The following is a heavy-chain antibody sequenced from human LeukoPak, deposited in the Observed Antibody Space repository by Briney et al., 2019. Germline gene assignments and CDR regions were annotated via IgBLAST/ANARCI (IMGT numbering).Heavy chain of an antibody. J-gene: IGHJ5*02. D-gene: IGHD5-18*01. CDR3: ARDIISEYSKSHSHFDP. V-gene: IGHV4-59*11. Sequence: SETLSLTCTVSGGSLSSQYWSWIRQPPGKGLEWIGYIYYRGSTSYNPSLKSRVTISVDTSKNQFSLRLNSVTAADTAVYDCARDIISEYSKSHSHFDPWGQGTLVTVSS. CDR2: IYYRGST. CDR1: GGSLSSQY.